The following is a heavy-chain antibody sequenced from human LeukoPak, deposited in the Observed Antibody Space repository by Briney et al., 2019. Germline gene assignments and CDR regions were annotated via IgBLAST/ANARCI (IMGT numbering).Heavy chain of an antibody. CDR1: GFTFTTYW. CDR3: ARDRYFVNSHYYGRFDY. V-gene: IGHV3-7*01. J-gene: IGHJ4*02. CDR2: IKQDGSEK. Sequence: PGGSLRFSCAASGFTFTTYWMTWVRQAPGKGLEWVANIKQDGSEKYYVDSVKGRFTISRDNAKNSLYLQMNSLRAEDTAVYYCARDRYFVNSHYYGRFDYWGQGTLVTVSS. D-gene: IGHD3-22*01.